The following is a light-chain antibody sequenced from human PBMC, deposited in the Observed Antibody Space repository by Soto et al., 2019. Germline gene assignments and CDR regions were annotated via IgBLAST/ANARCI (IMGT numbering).Light chain of an antibody. CDR2: AAS. CDR3: QQSYSTTWT. CDR1: QGISTY. J-gene: IGKJ1*01. Sequence: DIPMTQSPSSLSASVGDRVTITCRASQGISTYSNWYQQKPGKAPKLLIYAASSLQSGVPSRISGSGSETDFTLTISSLQPEDFATYSCQQSYSTTWTFGQGTKVEIK. V-gene: IGKV1-39*01.